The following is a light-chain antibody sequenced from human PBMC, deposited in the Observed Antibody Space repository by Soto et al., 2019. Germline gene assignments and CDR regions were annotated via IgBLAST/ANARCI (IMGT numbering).Light chain of an antibody. J-gene: IGLJ2*01. V-gene: IGLV3-21*04. CDR3: QVWDSSSDHVV. CDR2: YDS. CDR1: NIGSKS. Sequence: SYELTQPPSVSVAPGETARITCGGNNIGSKSVHWYQRKPGQAPVLVITYDSDRPSGIPDRFSGSNSGNTATLTISRVEAGDEADYYCQVWDSSSDHVVFGGGTKLTVL.